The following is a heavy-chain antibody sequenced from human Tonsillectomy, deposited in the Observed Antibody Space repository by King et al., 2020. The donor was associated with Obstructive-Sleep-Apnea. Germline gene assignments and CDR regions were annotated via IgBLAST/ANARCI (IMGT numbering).Heavy chain of an antibody. J-gene: IGHJ4*02. CDR2: ISSDGSVT. V-gene: IGHV3-74*02. D-gene: IGHD6-19*01. CDR1: GFTFSSYG. Sequence: VQLVESGGGLVQPGGSLRLSCAASGFTFSSYGMHWVRQSPGKGLLWVSRISSDGSVTTYADFVKGRFTVSRDDAKNTLYLQMNSLRADDTAVYYCVRAVAGFGDYWGQGTLVTVSS. CDR3: VRAVAGFGDY.